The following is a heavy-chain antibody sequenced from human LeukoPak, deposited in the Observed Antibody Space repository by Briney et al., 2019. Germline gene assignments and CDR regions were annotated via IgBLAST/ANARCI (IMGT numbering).Heavy chain of an antibody. V-gene: IGHV1-8*02. CDR2: MNPNSGNT. CDR3: ARGREGYYYMDV. CDR1: GGTFSSYA. J-gene: IGHJ6*03. Sequence: ASVKVSCKASGGTFSSYAINWVRQATGQGLEWMGWMNPNSGNTGYAQKFQGRVTMTRNTSISTAYMELSSLRSEDMAVYYCARGREGYYYMDVWGKGTTVTISS.